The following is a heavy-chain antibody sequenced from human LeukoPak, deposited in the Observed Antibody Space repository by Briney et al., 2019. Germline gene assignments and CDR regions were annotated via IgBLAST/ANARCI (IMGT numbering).Heavy chain of an antibody. Sequence: GASVKVSCKASGYTFTSYGISWVRQAPGQGLEWMGWISAYNGNTNYAQKLQGRVTMTTDTSTSTAYMELRSLRSDDTAVYYCARNVLLWFGEFNWFDPWGQGTLVTVSP. D-gene: IGHD3-10*01. J-gene: IGHJ5*02. CDR3: ARNVLLWFGEFNWFDP. V-gene: IGHV1-18*01. CDR2: ISAYNGNT. CDR1: GYTFTSYG.